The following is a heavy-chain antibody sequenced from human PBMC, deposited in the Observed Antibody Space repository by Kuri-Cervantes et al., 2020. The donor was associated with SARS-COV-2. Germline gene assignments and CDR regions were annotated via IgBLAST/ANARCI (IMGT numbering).Heavy chain of an antibody. D-gene: IGHD5-12*01. CDR1: GFTFSSYG. V-gene: IGHV3-30*18. Sequence: GGSLRLSCAASGFTFSSYGMHWVRQAPGKGLEWVAVISYDGSNKYYADSVKGRFTISRDNSKNTLYLQMNSLRAEDTAVYYCAKPALSGYDFDYWGQGTLVTVSS. J-gene: IGHJ4*02. CDR2: ISYDGSNK. CDR3: AKPALSGYDFDY.